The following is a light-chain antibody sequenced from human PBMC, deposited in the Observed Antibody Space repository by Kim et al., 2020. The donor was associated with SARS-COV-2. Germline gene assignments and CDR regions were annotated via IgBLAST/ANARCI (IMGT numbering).Light chain of an antibody. J-gene: IGLJ3*02. Sequence: SYELTQPPSVSVSPGQTARIICSGDALPKQYSHWYQQKPGQAPVLMIYKDTERPSGIPERFSGSSSGTTVTLTISGVQAEDEADYYCQSADSSGSYRVFGGGTQLTVL. CDR2: KDT. V-gene: IGLV3-25*03. CDR3: QSADSSGSYRV. CDR1: ALPKQY.